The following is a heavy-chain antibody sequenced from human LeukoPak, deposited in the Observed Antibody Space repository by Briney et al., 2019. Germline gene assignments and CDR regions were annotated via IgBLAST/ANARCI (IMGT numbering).Heavy chain of an antibody. D-gene: IGHD4-17*01. J-gene: IGHJ4*02. CDR2: IYYSTNT. V-gene: IGHV4-31*03. CDR1: GGSISSGGYY. CDR3: ARAERHYGDYQYYFDF. Sequence: PSESLSLTCTVSGGSISSGGYYWSWLRQPPGKGLEWIGYIYYSTNTDYNTSLQSRVTISLDTSKNRFSLKLSSVTAADTAVYCCARAERHYGDYQYYFDFWGQGTLVTVSS.